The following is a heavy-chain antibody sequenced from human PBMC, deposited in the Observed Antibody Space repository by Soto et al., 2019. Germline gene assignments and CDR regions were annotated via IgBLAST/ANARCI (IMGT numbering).Heavy chain of an antibody. V-gene: IGHV3-11*05. J-gene: IGHJ5*02. CDR1: GFTFSDYY. D-gene: IGHD6-13*01. Sequence: GGSLRLSCAASGFTFSDYYMSWIRQAPGKGLEWVSYISSSSSYTNYADSVKGRFTISRDNAKNSLYLQMNSLRAEDTAVYYCARVVQSAAGSNWFDPWGQGTLVTVSS. CDR2: ISSSSSYT. CDR3: ARVVQSAAGSNWFDP.